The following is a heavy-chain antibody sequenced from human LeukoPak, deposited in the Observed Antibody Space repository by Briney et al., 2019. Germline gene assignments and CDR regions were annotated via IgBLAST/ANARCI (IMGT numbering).Heavy chain of an antibody. CDR3: AKNPSSYCGGDCYSDY. CDR2: ISGSGGST. V-gene: IGHV3-23*01. CDR1: GFTFSSYA. D-gene: IGHD2-21*01. J-gene: IGHJ4*02. Sequence: PGGSLRLSCAASGFTFSSYAMSWVRQAPGKGLEWVSAISGSGGSTYYADSVKGRFTTSRDNSKNTLYLQMNSLRAEDTAVYYCAKNPSSYCGGDCYSDYWGQGTLVTVSS.